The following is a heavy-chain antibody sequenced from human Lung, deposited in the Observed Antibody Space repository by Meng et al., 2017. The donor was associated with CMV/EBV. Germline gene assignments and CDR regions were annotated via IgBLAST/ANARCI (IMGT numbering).Heavy chain of an antibody. J-gene: IGHJ4*02. CDR1: GLAFSRNG. Sequence: LSLAACGLAFSRNGRHWVRRPPGRGLEWVAFIRSDGSDKYYGASLKGRFTISRDNSKNMLYLQMNSLRAEDTAIYYCARDLGIFNNWGRGTLVTVSS. CDR3: ARDLGIFNN. D-gene: IGHD1-1*01. V-gene: IGHV3-30*02. CDR2: IRSDGSDK.